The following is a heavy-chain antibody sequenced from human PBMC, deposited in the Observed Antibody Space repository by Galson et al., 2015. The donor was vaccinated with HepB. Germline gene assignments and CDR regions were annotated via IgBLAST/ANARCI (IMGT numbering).Heavy chain of an antibody. D-gene: IGHD3-22*01. V-gene: IGHV4-34*01. Sequence: SETLSLTCAVYGGSFSGYYWSWIRQSPGKGLEWIGEINHSGSTNYNPSLKSRVTISVDTSKNQFSLKLSSVTAADTAVYSCATITMGVVVINPWGQGTLVTVSS. CDR3: ATITMGVVVINP. CDR2: INHSGST. CDR1: GGSFSGYY. J-gene: IGHJ4*02.